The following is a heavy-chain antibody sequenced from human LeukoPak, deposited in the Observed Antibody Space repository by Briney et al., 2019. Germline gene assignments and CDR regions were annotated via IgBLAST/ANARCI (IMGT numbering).Heavy chain of an antibody. D-gene: IGHD2-15*01. CDR2: IYYSGST. CDR3: ARHDYCSGGSCYQDHFDY. Sequence: PSETLSLTCTVSGGSISSYYWSWIRQPPGKGLEWLGYIYYSGSTNYNPSLKSRVTISVDTSKNQFSLKLSSVTAADTAVYYCARHDYCSGGSCYQDHFDYWGQGTLVTVSS. V-gene: IGHV4-59*08. J-gene: IGHJ4*02. CDR1: GGSISSYY.